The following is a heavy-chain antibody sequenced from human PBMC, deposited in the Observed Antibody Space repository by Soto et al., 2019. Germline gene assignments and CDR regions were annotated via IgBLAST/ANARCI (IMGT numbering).Heavy chain of an antibody. J-gene: IGHJ6*02. CDR1: GFSISDYG. CDR3: AKGAGDRLSLGMDV. CDR2: ISYDGSNT. D-gene: IGHD1-26*01. V-gene: IGHV3-30*18. Sequence: GGSLRLSCAASGFSISDYGMEWVRQAPGKGLEWVALISYDGSNTYYADSVRGRFTISRDNSKDTLFLQMTGLRREDTAVYYCAKGAGDRLSLGMDVWGQGTTVTVSS.